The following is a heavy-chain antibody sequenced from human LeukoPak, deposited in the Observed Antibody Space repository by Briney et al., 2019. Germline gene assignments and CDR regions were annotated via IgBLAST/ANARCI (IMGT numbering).Heavy chain of an antibody. Sequence: ASVKVSCKASGYTFTTYYMHWVRQAPGQGLEWMDRINPNSGDTNYAQKFQGRVTMTRDTSISTAYMELSRLRSDDTAVYYCARDYCGGDCFPDYWGQGTLVTVSS. J-gene: IGHJ4*02. CDR2: INPNSGDT. CDR3: ARDYCGGDCFPDY. V-gene: IGHV1-2*06. D-gene: IGHD2-21*02. CDR1: GYTFTTYY.